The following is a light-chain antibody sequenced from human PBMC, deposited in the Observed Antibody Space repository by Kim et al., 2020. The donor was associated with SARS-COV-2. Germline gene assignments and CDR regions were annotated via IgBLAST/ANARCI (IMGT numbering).Light chain of an antibody. CDR1: VAIETW. CDR2: LAS. CDR3: QHCRRFPYT. Sequence: SGGAGVTITGRASVAIETWLAWYQQKPGKVPSLLIYLASTLENGVPSRFSGSGSGTEFTLTINGLQPDDFATYYCQHCRRFPYTFGQGTKLEI. V-gene: IGKV1-5*03. J-gene: IGKJ2*01.